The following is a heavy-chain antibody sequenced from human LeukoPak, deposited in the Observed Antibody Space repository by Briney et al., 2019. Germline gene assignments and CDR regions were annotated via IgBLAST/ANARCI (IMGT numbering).Heavy chain of an antibody. D-gene: IGHD2-21*01. J-gene: IGHJ4*02. V-gene: IGHV3-48*02. CDR1: GFTFSAYH. CDR3: ARVWQDYSGVDY. CDR2: ISTTGTTI. Sequence: SGGSLRLSCAASGFTFSAYHINWVRQAPGKGLEWISYISTTGTTIHYADFVKGRFAIPRDNAKSSLYLQMNSLRDEDTAVYYCARVWQDYSGVDYWGQGTLVTVSS.